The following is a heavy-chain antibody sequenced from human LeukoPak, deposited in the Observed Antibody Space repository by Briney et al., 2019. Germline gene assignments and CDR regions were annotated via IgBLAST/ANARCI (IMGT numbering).Heavy chain of an antibody. CDR1: GFTFSTYW. V-gene: IGHV3-74*01. CDR3: ARWSPSF. Sequence: PGGSLRLSCAASGFTFSTYWMHWVRQAPGKGLEWVSRISVDGRTTTYADSVNGRFTISRDNVKNTLYLQMNSLRAEDTAVYFCARWSPSFWGQGTLVTVSS. CDR2: ISVDGRTT. J-gene: IGHJ4*02. D-gene: IGHD3-16*02.